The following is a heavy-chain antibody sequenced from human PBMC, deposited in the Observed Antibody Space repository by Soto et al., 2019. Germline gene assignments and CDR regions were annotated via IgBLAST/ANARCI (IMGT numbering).Heavy chain of an antibody. CDR2: INEDGSDK. Sequence: GGSLRLSCVASGSTFSSYWMSWVRQAPGKGLEWVANINEDGSDKYYVDSVKGRFTISRDNVKNSLFLQMNSLRAEDSAVYYCLVYYYATNAWPYWGQGALVTVSS. J-gene: IGHJ4*02. CDR3: LVYYYATNAWPY. D-gene: IGHD3-10*01. CDR1: GSTFSSYW. V-gene: IGHV3-7*01.